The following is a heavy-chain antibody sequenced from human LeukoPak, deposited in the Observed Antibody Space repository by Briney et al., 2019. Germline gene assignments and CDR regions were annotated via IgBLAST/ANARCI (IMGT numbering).Heavy chain of an antibody. V-gene: IGHV3-30*02. J-gene: IGHJ4*02. CDR1: GFTFSSYG. D-gene: IGHD4-11*01. CDR2: IRYDGSNK. Sequence: GGSLRLSCAASGFTFSSYGMHWVRQAPGKGLEWVAFIRYDGSNKYYADSVKGRFTISRDNSKNTLYLQMNSLRAEDTAVYYCAKDTGPTVTYFDYWGQGTLVTVSS. CDR3: AKDTGPTVTYFDY.